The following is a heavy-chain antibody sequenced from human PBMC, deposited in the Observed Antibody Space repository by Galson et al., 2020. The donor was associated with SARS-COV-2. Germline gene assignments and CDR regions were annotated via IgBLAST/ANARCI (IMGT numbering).Heavy chain of an antibody. Sequence: SVKVSCKASGGTFSSYAISWVRQAPGQGLEWMGGIIPILGIANYAQKFQGRVTITADKSTSTAYLELSSLRSADTAVYYCARGGLRFGELLQYYYYYMDVWGKGTTVTVSS. CDR1: GGTFSSYA. V-gene: IGHV1-69*10. CDR2: IIPILGIA. D-gene: IGHD3-10*01. CDR3: ARGGLRFGELLQYYYYYMDV. J-gene: IGHJ6*03.